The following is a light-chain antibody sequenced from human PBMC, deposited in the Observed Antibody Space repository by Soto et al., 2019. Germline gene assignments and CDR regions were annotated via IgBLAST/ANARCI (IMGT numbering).Light chain of an antibody. J-gene: IGKJ1*01. CDR2: GAS. CDR1: QTVNNNY. CDR3: HQYNGWPRT. V-gene: IGKV3-20*01. Sequence: IVWTHAPGTLSFSPGERAILSFRGSQTVNNNYLAWCQQKPGQAPRLLIYGASRRATGIPDRFSGSASGTEFTLTITSLQSEDFAVYYCHQYNGWPRTFGQGTKVDIK.